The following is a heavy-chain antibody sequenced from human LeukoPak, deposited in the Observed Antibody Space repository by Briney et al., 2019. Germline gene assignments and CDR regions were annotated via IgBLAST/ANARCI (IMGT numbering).Heavy chain of an antibody. CDR2: IGTAGDT. Sequence: GGSLRLSCAASGFTFSSYDMHWVRQATGKGLEWDSAIGTAGDTYYPGSVKGRFTISRENAKNSLYLQMNSLRAGDTAVYYCARGGGLYGRDGYGSWGQGTLVTVSS. CDR3: ARGGGLYGRDGYGS. D-gene: IGHD5-24*01. J-gene: IGHJ4*02. CDR1: GFTFSSYD. V-gene: IGHV3-13*01.